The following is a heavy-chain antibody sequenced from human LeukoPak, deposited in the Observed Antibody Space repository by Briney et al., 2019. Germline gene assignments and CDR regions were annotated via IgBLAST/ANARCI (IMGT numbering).Heavy chain of an antibody. CDR1: GFTFSNYA. D-gene: IGHD6-13*01. Sequence: GGSLRLSCAASGFTFSNYAMTWVRQAPGKGLEWVSSIVGSSSTYYADSLKGRFTISRDNAKNSLYLQMNSLRAEDTAVYYCARIGAGSSRDYWGQGTLVTVSS. CDR3: ARIGAGSSRDY. J-gene: IGHJ4*02. V-gene: IGHV3-21*01. CDR2: IVGSSST.